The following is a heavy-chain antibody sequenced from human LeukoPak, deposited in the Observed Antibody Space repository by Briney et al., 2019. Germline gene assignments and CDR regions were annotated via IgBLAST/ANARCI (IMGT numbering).Heavy chain of an antibody. CDR2: INAGNGNT. J-gene: IGHJ5*01. Sequence: GASVKVSCKASGYTFTSYAMHWVRQAPGQRLEWMGWINAGNGNTKYSQKFQGRVTITRDTSAYTAYMELRSLRSADTAVYFCARAPYDFLTGNSLNWFDSWGQGTLVTVSS. CDR3: ARAPYDFLTGNSLNWFDS. CDR1: GYTFTSYA. V-gene: IGHV1-3*01. D-gene: IGHD3-9*01.